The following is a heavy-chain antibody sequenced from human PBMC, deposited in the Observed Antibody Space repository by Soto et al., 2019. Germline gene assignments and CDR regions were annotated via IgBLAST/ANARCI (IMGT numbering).Heavy chain of an antibody. V-gene: IGHV3-30*18. CDR2: ISYDGSNK. D-gene: IGHD6-13*01. CDR3: AKEGSSSRGYFDY. CDR1: GFTFSSYG. J-gene: IGHJ4*02. Sequence: PXGSLRLSCAASGFTFSSYGMHWVRQAPGKGLDWVAVISYDGSNKYYADSVKGRFTISRDNSKNTLYLQMNSLRAEDTAVYYCAKEGSSSRGYFDYWGQGTLVTVSS.